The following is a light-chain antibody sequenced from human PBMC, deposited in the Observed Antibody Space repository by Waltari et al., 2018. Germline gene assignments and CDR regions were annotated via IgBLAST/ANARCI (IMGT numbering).Light chain of an antibody. Sequence: DIQMTQSPPTLSASVGDRVTITCRASQSIIRWLAWYQQKPGTAPKLLIYDASTLETVVPSRFSGSGSETEFTLTINNLQTDDFGTYYCQQYLSFSGLTVGGGTKV. CDR2: DAS. V-gene: IGKV1-5*01. J-gene: IGKJ4*01. CDR3: QQYLSFSGLT. CDR1: QSIIRW.